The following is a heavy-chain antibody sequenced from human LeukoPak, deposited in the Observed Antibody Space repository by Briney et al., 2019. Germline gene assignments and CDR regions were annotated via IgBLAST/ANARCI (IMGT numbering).Heavy chain of an antibody. CDR1: GGSISSSSYY. V-gene: IGHV4-39*01. D-gene: IGHD5-12*01. J-gene: IGHJ3*02. CDR3: ARHSRSGSGGYENAFDI. Sequence: SGTLSLTCTVSGGSISSSSYYWDWIRQSPGKGLEWIGNIYSGGSTYYTPSLKSRVTISVDTSKNQFSLKLSSVTAADTAIYFCARHSRSGSGGYENAFDIWGQGTMVTVSS. CDR2: IYSGGST.